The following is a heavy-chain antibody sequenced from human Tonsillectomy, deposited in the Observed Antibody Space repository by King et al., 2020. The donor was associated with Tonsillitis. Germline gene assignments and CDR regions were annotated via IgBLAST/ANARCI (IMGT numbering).Heavy chain of an antibody. D-gene: IGHD1-26*01. Sequence: QLQESGPGVVKPSETLSLTCTVSGGSISSSDHYWAWIRQPPGKGLEWIGYLSYSGTSFYNPYLKSRITISGDSSENRFSLKLSSVTAADTAVYFGARYVSGSFDYWGQGALVTASS. CDR1: GGSISSSDHY. CDR3: ARYVSGSFDY. V-gene: IGHV4-39*01. CDR2: LSYSGTS. J-gene: IGHJ4*02.